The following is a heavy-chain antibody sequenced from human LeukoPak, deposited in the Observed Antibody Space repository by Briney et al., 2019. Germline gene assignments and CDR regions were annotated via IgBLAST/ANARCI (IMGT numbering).Heavy chain of an antibody. D-gene: IGHD3-16*02. CDR1: GFTFSSYA. CDR2: ISGSGGST. V-gene: IGHV3-23*01. CDR3: AKDSLRSVICD. J-gene: IGHJ4*02. Sequence: GGSLRLSCAASGFTFSSYAMSWVRQAPGKGLERVSAISGSGGSTYYADSVKGRFTISRDNSKNTLYLQMNSLRAEDTAVYYCAKDSLRSVICDWGQGTLVTVSS.